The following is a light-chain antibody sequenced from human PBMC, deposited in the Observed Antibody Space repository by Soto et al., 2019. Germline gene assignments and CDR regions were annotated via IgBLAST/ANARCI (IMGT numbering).Light chain of an antibody. Sequence: QSVLTQPASVSGSPGQSITISCTGTSSDVGGYNYVSWYQQHPGKAPKFMIYEVSNRPSGVSNRLSGSKSGNTASLTISGLQAEDEADYYCSSYTSSSIWVFGGGTKVTVL. J-gene: IGLJ3*02. CDR2: EVS. CDR3: SSYTSSSIWV. CDR1: SSDVGGYNY. V-gene: IGLV2-14*01.